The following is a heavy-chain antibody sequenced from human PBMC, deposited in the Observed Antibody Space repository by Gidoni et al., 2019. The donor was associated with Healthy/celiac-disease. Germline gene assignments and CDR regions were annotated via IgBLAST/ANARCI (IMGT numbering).Heavy chain of an antibody. V-gene: IGHV3-15*01. D-gene: IGHD2-21*01. CDR2: IKSKTDGGTT. J-gene: IGHJ3*02. Sequence: EVQLVESGGGLVKPGGSLRLSCAASGFNFSNAWMSWVRQAPGKGLEWVGRIKSKTDGGTTDYAAPVKGRFTISRDDSKNTLYLQMNSLKTEDTAVYYCTTDPPHIVVAGHAFDIWGQGTMVTVSS. CDR1: GFNFSNAW. CDR3: TTDPPHIVVAGHAFDI.